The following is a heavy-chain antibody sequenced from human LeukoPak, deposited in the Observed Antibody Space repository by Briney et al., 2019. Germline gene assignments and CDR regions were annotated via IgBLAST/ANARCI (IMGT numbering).Heavy chain of an antibody. J-gene: IGHJ4*02. D-gene: IGHD6-13*01. Sequence: GGSLILSCAASGFTFSSYWMSWFRQAPGKGLQWVANIKQDGSEKYYVDYVKGRFTISRDNAKNSLYLQMNSLRAEDTAVYYCARDGGSSWYARHTEETNWGQGTLVTVSS. CDR3: ARDGGSSWYARHTEETN. CDR1: GFTFSSYW. CDR2: IKQDGSEK. V-gene: IGHV3-7*01.